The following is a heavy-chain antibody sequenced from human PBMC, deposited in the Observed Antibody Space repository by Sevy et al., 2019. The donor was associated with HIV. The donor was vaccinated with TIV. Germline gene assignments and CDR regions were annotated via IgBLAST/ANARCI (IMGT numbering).Heavy chain of an antibody. D-gene: IGHD3-9*01. CDR3: AKDFTGYNGMDV. V-gene: IGHV3-30*18. J-gene: IGHJ6*02. CDR1: GTTFSTSG. CDR2: ISYHGRDK. Sequence: GGSLRLSCVVSGTTFSTSGMHWVRQAPGKGLEWVAVISYHGRDKFYADSVKGRSTISRDNSKNILYLQMISLRAEDTAVYYCAKDFTGYNGMDVWGQGTMVTVSS.